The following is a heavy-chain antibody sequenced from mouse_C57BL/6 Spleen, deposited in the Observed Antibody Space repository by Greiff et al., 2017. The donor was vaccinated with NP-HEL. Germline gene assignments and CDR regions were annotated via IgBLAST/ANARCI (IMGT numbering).Heavy chain of an antibody. CDR3: ARELYYYGSSLYAMDY. CDR1: GFSLTSYG. V-gene: IGHV2-2*01. J-gene: IGHJ4*01. D-gene: IGHD1-1*01. Sequence: VKLMESGPGLVQPSQSLSITCTVSGFSLTSYGVHWVRQSPGKGLEWLGVIWSGGSTDYNAAFISRLSISKDNSKSQVFFKMNSLQADDTAIYYCARELYYYGSSLYAMDYWGQGTSVTVSS. CDR2: IWSGGST.